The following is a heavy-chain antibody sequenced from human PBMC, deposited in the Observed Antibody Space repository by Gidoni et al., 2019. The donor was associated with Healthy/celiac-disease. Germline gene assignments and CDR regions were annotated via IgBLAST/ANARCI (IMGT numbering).Heavy chain of an antibody. CDR1: GFTFMRYA. Sequence: QVQLVESGGGVVEPGKSLRLSCAASGFTFMRYAMHWVRQAPGKGLEWVAVISYDGSNKYYADSVKGRFTISRDNSKNTLYLQMNSLRAEDTAVYYCARASYSGSYYYYYGMDVWGQGTTVTVSS. CDR2: ISYDGSNK. CDR3: ARASYSGSYYYYYGMDV. V-gene: IGHV3-30-3*01. D-gene: IGHD1-26*01. J-gene: IGHJ6*02.